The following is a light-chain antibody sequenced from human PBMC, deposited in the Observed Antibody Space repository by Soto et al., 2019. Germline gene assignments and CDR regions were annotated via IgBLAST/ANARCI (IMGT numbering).Light chain of an antibody. CDR1: QSVSSDY. CDR3: QQLTDWPPQWT. CDR2: RAS. Sequence: EIVLTQSPGTLSLSPGERATLSCRASQSVSSDYLAWYQQKPGQTPKVLIYRASSRATGIPDRFSGSGSGTDFTLTISSLEPEDFAVYYCQQLTDWPPQWTFGQGTKVDIK. V-gene: IGKV3D-20*02. J-gene: IGKJ1*01.